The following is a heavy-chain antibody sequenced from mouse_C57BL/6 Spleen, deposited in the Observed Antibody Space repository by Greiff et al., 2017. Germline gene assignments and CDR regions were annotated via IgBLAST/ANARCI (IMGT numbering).Heavy chain of an antibody. J-gene: IGHJ4*01. CDR1: GYTFTSYW. Sequence: VQLQQPGAELVMPGASVKLSCKASGYTFTSYWMHWVKQRPGQGLEWIGEIDPSDSYTNYNQKFKGKSTLTVDKYSSTGYVQLSSMTSEDSAVYYCARWGVTLIDYWGQGTSVTVSS. CDR3: ARWGVTLIDY. CDR2: IDPSDSYT. V-gene: IGHV1-69*01. D-gene: IGHD2-2*01.